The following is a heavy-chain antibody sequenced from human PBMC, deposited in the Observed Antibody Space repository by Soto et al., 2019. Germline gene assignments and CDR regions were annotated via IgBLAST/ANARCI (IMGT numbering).Heavy chain of an antibody. CDR3: AKGRLGFTIYYGAPLDY. CDR1: GFTFSSYA. V-gene: IGHV3-23*01. J-gene: IGHJ4*02. D-gene: IGHD3-10*01. CDR2: ISGSGGST. Sequence: PGGSLRLSCAASGFTFSSYAMSWVRQAPGKGLEWVSAISGSGGSTYYADSVKGRFTISRDNSKNTLYLQMNSLRAEDTAVYYCAKGRLGFTIYYGAPLDYWGQGTLVTVCS.